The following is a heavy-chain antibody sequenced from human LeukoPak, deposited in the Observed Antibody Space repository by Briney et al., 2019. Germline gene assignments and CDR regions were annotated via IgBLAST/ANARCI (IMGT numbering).Heavy chain of an antibody. CDR1: GFNFSSYS. CDR2: ISSSSSYI. CDR3: AREGAAGTLGAFDI. Sequence: GGSLRLSCAASGFNFSSYSMNWVRQAPGKGLEWVSSISSSSSYIYYADSVKGRFTISRDNAKNSLYLQMNSLRAEDTAVYYCAREGAAGTLGAFDIWGQGTMVTVSS. D-gene: IGHD6-13*01. V-gene: IGHV3-21*01. J-gene: IGHJ3*02.